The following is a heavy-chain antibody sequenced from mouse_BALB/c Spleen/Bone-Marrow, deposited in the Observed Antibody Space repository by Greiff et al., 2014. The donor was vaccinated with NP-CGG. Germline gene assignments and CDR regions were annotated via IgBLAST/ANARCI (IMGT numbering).Heavy chain of an antibody. D-gene: IGHD1-1*01. Sequence: DLVKSGASVKLSCKASGYTFTSYWINWIKQRPGQGLEWIGRIPPGSGTTYYNEMFKGKATLTVDTSSTTAYIQPSSLSSEDSAVYFCARGSYYYGSSSPWFAYWGQGTLVTVSA. CDR2: IPPGSGTT. CDR1: GYTFTSYW. V-gene: IGHV1S41*01. J-gene: IGHJ3*01. CDR3: ARGSYYYGSSSPWFAY.